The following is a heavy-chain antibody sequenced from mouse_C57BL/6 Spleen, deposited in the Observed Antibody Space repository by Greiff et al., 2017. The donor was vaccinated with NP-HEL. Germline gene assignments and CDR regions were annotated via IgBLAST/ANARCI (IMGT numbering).Heavy chain of an antibody. V-gene: IGHV1-7*01. CDR1: GYTFTSYW. CDR3: ARGGAMDY. CDR2: INPRSGYT. Sequence: VQLVESGAELAKPGASVKLSCKASGYTFTSYWMHWVKQRPGQGLEWIGYINPRSGYTKYNQKFKDKATLTADKSYSTADMQLSSLTYEDSAVYDCARGGAMDYWGQGTSVTVSS. J-gene: IGHJ4*01.